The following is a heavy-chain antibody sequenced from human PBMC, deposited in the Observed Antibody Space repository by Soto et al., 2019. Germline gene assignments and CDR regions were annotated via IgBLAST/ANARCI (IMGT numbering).Heavy chain of an antibody. V-gene: IGHV3-48*03. Sequence: SLTLSCSASVFSCSSYKMNSCLQAPGKGREGWSYIIISGSSIYYTYSVMGRVTISIDNAKNSLYLQMNSLRAEDTAVYYCARATTPPIHTYFAYWGQGTLVTVSS. CDR3: ARATTPPIHTYFAY. CDR1: VFSCSSYK. J-gene: IGHJ4*02. CDR2: IIISGSSI. D-gene: IGHD1-26*01.